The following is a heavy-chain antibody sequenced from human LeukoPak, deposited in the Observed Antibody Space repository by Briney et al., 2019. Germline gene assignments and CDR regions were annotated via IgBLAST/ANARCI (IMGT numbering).Heavy chain of an antibody. V-gene: IGHV4-39*01. J-gene: IGHJ5*02. D-gene: IGHD5-12*01. CDR3: ARVRGGYDSSWFDP. Sequence: SETLSLTCTVSGGSISSSSYYWGWIRQPPGKGLEWIGSIYYSGSTYYNPSLKSRVTISVDTSKNQFSLKLSSVTAADTAVYYCARVRGGYDSSWFDPWGQGTLVTVSS. CDR1: GGSISSSSYY. CDR2: IYYSGST.